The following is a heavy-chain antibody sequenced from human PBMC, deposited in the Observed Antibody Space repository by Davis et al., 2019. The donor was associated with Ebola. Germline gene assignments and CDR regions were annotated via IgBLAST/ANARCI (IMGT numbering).Heavy chain of an antibody. V-gene: IGHV3-74*01. CDR2: IDTDGSTT. J-gene: IGHJ4*02. CDR1: VFTFSDHY. CDR3: ARDVGGRAGY. Sequence: ESLKISCAASVFTFSDHYMDWVRHAPGTGLEWVSRIDTDGSTTNYADSVRGRFTISRDNAKNTLFLQMNSLRADDTAVYYCARDVGGRAGYWGQGTLVTVSS.